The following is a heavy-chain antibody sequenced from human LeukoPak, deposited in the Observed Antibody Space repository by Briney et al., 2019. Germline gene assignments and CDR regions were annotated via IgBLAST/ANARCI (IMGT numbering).Heavy chain of an antibody. CDR1: GGSISSGDYY. J-gene: IGHJ5*02. V-gene: IGHV4-30-4*01. Sequence: RPSQTLSLTCTVSGGSISSGDYYWSWIRQPPGKGLEWIGYIYYSGSTNYNPSLKSRVTISVDTSKNQFSLKLSSVTAADTAVYYCARHASGYSSSWGLKLQNWFDPWGQGTLVTVSS. CDR2: IYYSGST. CDR3: ARHASGYSSSWGLKLQNWFDP. D-gene: IGHD6-13*01.